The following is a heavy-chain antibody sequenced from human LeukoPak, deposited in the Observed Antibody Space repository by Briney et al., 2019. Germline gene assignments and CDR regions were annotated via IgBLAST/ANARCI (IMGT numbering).Heavy chain of an antibody. V-gene: IGHV4-59*08. CDR1: GGSISSYY. Sequence: SETLSLTCTVSGGSISSYYWSWIRQPPGKGLEWIGYIYYSGSTNYNPSLKSRVTISVDTSKNQFSLKLSSVTAADTAVYHCARRPTQYNWFDPWGQGTLVTVSS. D-gene: IGHD1-1*01. J-gene: IGHJ5*02. CDR3: ARRPTQYNWFDP. CDR2: IYYSGST.